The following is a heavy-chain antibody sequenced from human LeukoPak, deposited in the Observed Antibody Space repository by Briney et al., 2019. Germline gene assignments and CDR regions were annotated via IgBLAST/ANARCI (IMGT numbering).Heavy chain of an antibody. Sequence: GGSLRLSCAASGFTFSSYAMSWVRQAPGKGLEWVSGIPDSGGGTYYTDSVKGRFTIFRDNSKNTLYLQMDSLRGEDTAVYYCVKEVATIGVPVFDYWGQGTLVTVSS. D-gene: IGHD2-15*01. V-gene: IGHV3-23*01. J-gene: IGHJ4*02. CDR3: VKEVATIGVPVFDY. CDR1: GFTFSSYA. CDR2: IPDSGGGT.